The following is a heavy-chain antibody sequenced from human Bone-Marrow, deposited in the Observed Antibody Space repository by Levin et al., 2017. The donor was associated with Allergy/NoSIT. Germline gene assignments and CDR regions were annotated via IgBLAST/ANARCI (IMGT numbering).Heavy chain of an antibody. CDR1: GYTFTRNY. D-gene: IGHD3-22*01. Sequence: ASVKVSCKASGYTFTRNYMHWVRQAPGQGLEWMGIINPSGDSATYAKKFQGRVTMTRDTSTTTVYMELSRLRSEDTAVYYCARGAYYESSGFYSNLDYWGQGTLVTVSS. V-gene: IGHV1-46*01. J-gene: IGHJ4*02. CDR3: ARGAYYESSGFYSNLDY. CDR2: INPSGDSA.